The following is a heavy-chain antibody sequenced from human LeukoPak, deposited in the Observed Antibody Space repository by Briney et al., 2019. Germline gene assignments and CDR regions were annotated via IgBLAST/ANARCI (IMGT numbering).Heavy chain of an antibody. J-gene: IGHJ4*02. CDR2: ISDGGITT. D-gene: IGHD5/OR15-5a*01. CDR1: GFTVSSNY. Sequence: PGGSLRLSCAASGFTVSSNYMSWVRQAPGKGLEWVSGISDGGITTYYADSVKGRFTVSRANSKNTLYLQMNSLRAEDTAVYYCAKQAGTVYTNFDYWGQGTLVTVSS. V-gene: IGHV3-23*01. CDR3: AKQAGTVYTNFDY.